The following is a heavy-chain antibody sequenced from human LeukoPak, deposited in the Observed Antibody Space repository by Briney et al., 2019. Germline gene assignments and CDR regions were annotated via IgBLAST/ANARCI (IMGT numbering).Heavy chain of an antibody. CDR2: ISWNSGSI. CDR1: GFTFDDYA. D-gene: IGHD6-19*01. CDR3: AKHSSGWYGAGYFDY. V-gene: IGHV3-9*01. Sequence: GGSLRLSYAASGFTFDDYAMHWVRQAPGKGLEWVSGISWNSGSIGYADSVKGRFTISRDNAKNSLYLQMNSLRAEDTALYYCAKHSSGWYGAGYFDYWGQGTLVTVSS. J-gene: IGHJ4*02.